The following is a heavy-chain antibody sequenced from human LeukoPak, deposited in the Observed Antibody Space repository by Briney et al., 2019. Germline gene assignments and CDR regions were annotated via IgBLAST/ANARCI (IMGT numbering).Heavy chain of an antibody. V-gene: IGHV4-39*07. CDR2: IYYSGST. CDR1: GGSISSSSYY. J-gene: IGHJ4*02. D-gene: IGHD6-19*01. CDR3: ARDRRGAVAGLDY. Sequence: KPSETLSLTCTVSGGSISSSSYYWGWIRQPPGKGLEWIGSIYYSGSTYYNPSLKSRVTISVDTSKNQFSLMLSSVTAAGTAVYYCARDRRGAVAGLDYWGQGTLVTVSS.